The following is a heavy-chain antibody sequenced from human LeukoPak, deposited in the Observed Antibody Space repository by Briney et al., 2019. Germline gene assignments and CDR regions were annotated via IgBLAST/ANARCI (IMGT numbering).Heavy chain of an antibody. J-gene: IGHJ4*02. V-gene: IGHV1-2*02. CDR3: ARDSYDSSGYYDS. CDR1: GYTFTGYY. Sequence: ASVKVSCRASGYTFTGYYMHWVRQAPGQGLEWMGWINPSSGGTNYAQKFQGRVTMTRDTSISTAYMELSRLRSDDTAVYYCARDSYDSSGYYDSWGQGTLVTVSS. CDR2: INPSSGGT. D-gene: IGHD3-22*01.